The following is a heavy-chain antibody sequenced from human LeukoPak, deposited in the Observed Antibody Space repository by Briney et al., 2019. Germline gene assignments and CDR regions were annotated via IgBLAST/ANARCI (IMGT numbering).Heavy chain of an antibody. V-gene: IGHV7-4-1*02. CDR3: ARGDDLGAVVTSDALDI. CDR1: GHTVTNHA. Sequence: ASVKVSCKASGHTVTNHALHWVRQAPGQGLEWMGWINTNTGNPTYAQGFTGRFVFSLDTSVSTAYLQISSLKAEDTAVYYCARGDDLGAVVTSDALDIWGQGTMVTVSS. D-gene: IGHD2-2*01. J-gene: IGHJ3*02. CDR2: INTNTGNP.